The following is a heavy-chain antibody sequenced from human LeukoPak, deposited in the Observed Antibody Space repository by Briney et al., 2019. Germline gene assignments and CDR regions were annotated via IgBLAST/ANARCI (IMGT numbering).Heavy chain of an antibody. Sequence: PGGSLRLSCAASGFTFSGSWMHWVRQAPGKGLEWVSAISGSGGSTYYADSVKGRFTISRDNSKNTLYLQMNSLRAEDTAVYYCAKAGGQWLAAEYFQHWGQGTLVTVSS. J-gene: IGHJ1*01. D-gene: IGHD6-19*01. CDR2: ISGSGGST. CDR3: AKAGGQWLAAEYFQH. CDR1: GFTFSGSW. V-gene: IGHV3-23*01.